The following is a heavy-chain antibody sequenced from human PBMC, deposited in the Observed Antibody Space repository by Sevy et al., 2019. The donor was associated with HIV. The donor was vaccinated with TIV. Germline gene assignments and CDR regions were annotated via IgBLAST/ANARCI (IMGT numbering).Heavy chain of an antibody. CDR2: VIPIFGTS. D-gene: IGHD6-13*01. CDR3: ARPPLHKTGHGYFQH. V-gene: IGHV1-69*06. J-gene: IGHJ1*01. CDR1: GGIFSSHA. Sequence: ASVKVSCKASGGIFSSHAISWVRQAPGQGLEWMGGVIPIFGTSNYARKFQGRVTITADISATTAYMELSGLRPDDTAVYYRARPPLHKTGHGYFQHWGQGTLVTVSS.